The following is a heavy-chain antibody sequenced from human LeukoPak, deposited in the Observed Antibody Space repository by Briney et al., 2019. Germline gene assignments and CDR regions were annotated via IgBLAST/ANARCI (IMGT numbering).Heavy chain of an antibody. CDR1: GGSISSSSYY. Sequence: SETLSLTYTVSGGSISSSSYYWGWIRQPPGKGLEWIGSIYYSGSTYYNPSLKSRVTISVDTSKNQFSLKLSSVTAADTAVYYCARRGSNYYDSSDYFDYWGQGTLVTVSS. V-gene: IGHV4-39*01. CDR3: ARRGSNYYDSSDYFDY. J-gene: IGHJ4*02. D-gene: IGHD3-22*01. CDR2: IYYSGST.